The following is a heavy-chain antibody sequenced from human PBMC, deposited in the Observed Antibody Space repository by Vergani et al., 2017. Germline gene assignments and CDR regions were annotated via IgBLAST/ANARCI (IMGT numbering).Heavy chain of an antibody. CDR1: GGSFSGYY. CDR3: ARVAAAGTAAEYFQH. V-gene: IGHV4-34*01. J-gene: IGHJ1*01. CDR2: INHSGST. D-gene: IGHD6-13*01. Sequence: QVQLQQWGAGLLKPSETLSLTCAVYGGSFSGYYWSWIRQPPGKGLEWIGEINHSGSTNYNPSLKSRVTISVDTSKNQFSLKLSSVTAADTAVYYCARVAAAGTAAEYFQHWARAPWSPSPQ.